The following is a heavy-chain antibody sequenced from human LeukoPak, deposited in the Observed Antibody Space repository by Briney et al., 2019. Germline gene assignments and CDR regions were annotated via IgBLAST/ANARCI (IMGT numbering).Heavy chain of an antibody. CDR1: GVTFSSYG. Sequence: GGTLRLSCAASGVTFSSYGMNWVRQAPGKGLEWVSSISISSNYRYYADSVKGRFTISRDNAKKSLYLQVNSLRVEDTAVYYCARGSRLGVVERGAFDIWGQGTMVTVSS. V-gene: IGHV3-21*01. CDR3: ARGSRLGVVERGAFDI. CDR2: ISISSNYR. J-gene: IGHJ3*02. D-gene: IGHD3-3*01.